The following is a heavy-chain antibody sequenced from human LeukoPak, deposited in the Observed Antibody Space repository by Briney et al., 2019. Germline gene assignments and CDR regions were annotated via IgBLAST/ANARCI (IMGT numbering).Heavy chain of an antibody. CDR1: GGSFSGYY. D-gene: IGHD1-7*01. CDR2: INHSGST. CDR3: ARGWGITGTTGSYYYYMDV. V-gene: IGHV4-34*01. J-gene: IGHJ6*03. Sequence: SETLSLTCAVYGGSFSGYYWSWIRQPPGKGLEWIGEINHSGSTNYNPSLKSRVTISVDTSKNQFSLKLSSVTAADTAVYYCARGWGITGTTGSYYYYMDVWGKGTTVTVSS.